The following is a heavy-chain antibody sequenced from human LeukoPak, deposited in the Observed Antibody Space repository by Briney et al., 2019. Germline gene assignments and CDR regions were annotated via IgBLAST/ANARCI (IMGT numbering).Heavy chain of an antibody. V-gene: IGHV4-4*07. Sequence: SETLSLTCTVSGGSISSYYWSWIRQPAGKGLEWIGRIYTSGSTNYNPSLKSRVTMSVDTSKNQFSLKLSSVTAADTAVYYCARGGLIWFGELLYHYGMDVWGQGTTVTVSS. CDR2: IYTSGST. J-gene: IGHJ6*02. D-gene: IGHD3-10*01. CDR1: GGSISSYY. CDR3: ARGGLIWFGELLYHYGMDV.